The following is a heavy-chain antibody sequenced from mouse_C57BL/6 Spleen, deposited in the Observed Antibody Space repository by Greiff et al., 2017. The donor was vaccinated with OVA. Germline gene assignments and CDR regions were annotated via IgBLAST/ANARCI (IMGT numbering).Heavy chain of an antibody. V-gene: IGHV1-26*01. Sequence: EVQLQQSGPELVKPGASVKISCKASGYTFTDYYMNWVKQSHGKSLEWIGDINPNNGGTSYNQKFKGKATLTVDKSSSIAYMELRSLTSEDSAVYYCARVTTVVDYAMDYWGQGTSVTVSS. CDR1: GYTFTDYY. D-gene: IGHD1-1*01. J-gene: IGHJ4*01. CDR2: INPNNGGT. CDR3: ARVTTVVDYAMDY.